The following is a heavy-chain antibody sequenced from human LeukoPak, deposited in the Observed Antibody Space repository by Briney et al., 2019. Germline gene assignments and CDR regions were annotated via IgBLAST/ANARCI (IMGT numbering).Heavy chain of an antibody. Sequence: GESLRRACVASGFTFRSYGMHWVRQAPGKGLEWVAVIAYDGSNKYYADSVKGRFTISRDNSKNTLYLQMNSLRAEDTAVYYCAKSAFGHSSNWYHFDYWGQGTLVTVSS. CDR2: IAYDGSNK. CDR3: AKSAFGHSSNWYHFDY. J-gene: IGHJ4*02. V-gene: IGHV3-30*18. CDR1: GFTFRSYG. D-gene: IGHD6-13*01.